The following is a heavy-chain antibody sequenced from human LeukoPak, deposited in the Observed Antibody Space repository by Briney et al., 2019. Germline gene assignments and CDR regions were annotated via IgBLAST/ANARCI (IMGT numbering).Heavy chain of an antibody. CDR2: VHIYRGNT. Sequence: ASVKVSCKASGCSSPNYGISWVRQAPGQGLEWMGWVHIYRGNTNYAQKFQGRVTMTTDTSTSTVYMEVRGLRSDDTAVYYCASEIIFGSFDYWGQGTLVTVSS. CDR1: GCSSPNYG. V-gene: IGHV1-18*01. D-gene: IGHD3-3*01. J-gene: IGHJ4*02. CDR3: ASEIIFGSFDY.